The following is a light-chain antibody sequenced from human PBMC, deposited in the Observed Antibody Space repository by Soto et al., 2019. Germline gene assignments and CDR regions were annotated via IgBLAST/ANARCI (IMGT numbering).Light chain of an antibody. CDR3: QQSITTPWT. V-gene: IGKV1-39*01. CDR2: TAS. CDR1: QSISTD. J-gene: IGKJ1*01. Sequence: DIQMTQSPSSLSASVGDRVTISCRASQSISTDLNWYQQKPGKAPNLLIYTASSLQSGVQSRFSGSGSGTDFTLTISGLHPEDLATYYCQQSITTPWTFGQVTKVEIK.